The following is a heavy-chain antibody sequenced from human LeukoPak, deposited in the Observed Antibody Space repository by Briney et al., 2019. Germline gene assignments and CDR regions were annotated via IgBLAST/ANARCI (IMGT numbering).Heavy chain of an antibody. D-gene: IGHD5-24*01. Sequence: GGSLRLSCAVSGFIVSSNHMTWVRQAPGKGLEWVSVIYSGGYSGGGPFYADSVKGRFTTSSDSSKNTLFLQMNSLRAEDTAVYYCARDVYGDGYNSFDYWGLGILVTVSS. CDR2: IYSGGYSGGGP. CDR1: GFIVSSNH. J-gene: IGHJ4*02. V-gene: IGHV3-66*01. CDR3: ARDVYGDGYNSFDY.